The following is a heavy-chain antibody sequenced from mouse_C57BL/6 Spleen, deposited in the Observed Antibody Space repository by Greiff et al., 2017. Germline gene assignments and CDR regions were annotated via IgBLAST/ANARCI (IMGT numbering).Heavy chain of an antibody. Sequence: EVMLVESGGGLVKPGGSLKLSCAASGFTFSDSGMHWVRQAPEKGLEWVAYISSGSSTIYYADTVKGRFTISRDNAKNTLFLQMTSLRSEDTAMYYCAWGGTAQAYYFDYWGQGTTLTVSS. CDR1: GFTFSDSG. CDR3: AWGGTAQAYYFDY. CDR2: ISSGSSTI. J-gene: IGHJ2*01. V-gene: IGHV5-17*01. D-gene: IGHD3-2*02.